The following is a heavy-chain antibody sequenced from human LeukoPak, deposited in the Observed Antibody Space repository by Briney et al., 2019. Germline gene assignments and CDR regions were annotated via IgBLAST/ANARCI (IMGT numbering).Heavy chain of an antibody. V-gene: IGHV3-30*02. CDR2: IRYDGSNK. D-gene: IGHD2/OR15-2a*01. CDR1: GFTFSSYG. J-gene: IGHJ4*02. CDR3: AKGGAVVLSPFDY. Sequence: GGSLRLSCAASGFTFSSYGMHWVRQAPGKGLEWVAFIRYDGSNKYYADSVKGRFTISRDNSKNTLSLQMNSLRAEDTALYYCAKGGAVVLSPFDYWGQGTLVTVSS.